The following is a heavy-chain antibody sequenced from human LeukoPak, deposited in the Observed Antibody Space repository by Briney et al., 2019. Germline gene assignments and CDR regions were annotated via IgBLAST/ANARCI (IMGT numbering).Heavy chain of an antibody. D-gene: IGHD3-22*01. J-gene: IGHJ4*02. CDR2: ISGSGGST. V-gene: IGHV3-23*01. CDR3: AKYTVIVVVTYFDY. CDR1: GFTFSSYA. Sequence: PGGSLRLSCAASGFTFSSYAMSWVRQAPGKGLEWISAISGSGGSTYYADSVKGQFTISRDNSKNTLYLQMNSLRAEDTAVYYCAKYTVIVVVTYFDYWGQGTLVTVSS.